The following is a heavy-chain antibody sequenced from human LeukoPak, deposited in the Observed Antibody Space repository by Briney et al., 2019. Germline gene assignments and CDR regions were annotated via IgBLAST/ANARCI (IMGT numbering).Heavy chain of an antibody. Sequence: GGSLRLSCATSGFIFSSYTMNWVRQAPGKGLEWVSSISPTAISTWYADSLKGRFTISRDNARNLLFLEGNGLRAEDTGVFYCVRDFLGESGAGGPWGQGTLVTVSS. CDR2: ISPTAIST. CDR1: GFIFSSYT. D-gene: IGHD3-10*01. CDR3: VRDFLGESGAGGP. V-gene: IGHV3-21*06. J-gene: IGHJ5*02.